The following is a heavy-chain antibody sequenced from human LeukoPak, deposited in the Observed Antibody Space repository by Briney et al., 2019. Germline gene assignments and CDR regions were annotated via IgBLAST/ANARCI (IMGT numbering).Heavy chain of an antibody. CDR2: INTYNGNT. V-gene: IGHV1-18*03. CDR3: ARDGSRGNWPYYFDY. CDR1: GYTFNNYH. J-gene: IGHJ4*02. Sequence: ASVKVSCKASGYTFNNYHFSWVRQAPGQGLEWMGWINTYNGNTDYVQNLQGRVTMTTNTSTNTVYMELRGLTSGDMAVYYCARDGSRGNWPYYFDYWGQGTLITVSS. D-gene: IGHD1-1*01.